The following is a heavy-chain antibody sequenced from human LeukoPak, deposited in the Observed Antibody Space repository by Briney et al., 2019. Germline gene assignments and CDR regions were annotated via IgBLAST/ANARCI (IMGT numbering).Heavy chain of an antibody. J-gene: IGHJ4*02. CDR2: ISESGGST. V-gene: IGHV3-23*01. CDR3: ARDPVSTSGEGYFDS. CDR1: VFTFISYA. D-gene: IGHD2-2*01. Sequence: VGSLRLSCAASVFTFISYAMSGVRHAPGRWLEWGSGISESGGSTYYAESVRCRVTISRDNSKNTLYLQMNSLRAEDTAVYYCARDPVSTSGEGYFDSWGQGTLVTVSS.